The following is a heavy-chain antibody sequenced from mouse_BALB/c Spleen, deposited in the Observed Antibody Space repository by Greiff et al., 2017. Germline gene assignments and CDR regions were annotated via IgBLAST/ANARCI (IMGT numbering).Heavy chain of an antibody. Sequence: VQLQESGPGLVAPSQSLSITCTVSGFSLTSYGVHWVRQPPGKGLEWLGVMWAGGSTNYNSALMSRLSISKDNSKSQVFLKMNSLQTDDTAMYYCARGRGYGSAWFAYWGQGTLVTVSA. V-gene: IGHV2-9*02. J-gene: IGHJ3*01. CDR3: ARGRGYGSAWFAY. CDR2: MWAGGST. D-gene: IGHD2-10*02. CDR1: GFSLTSYG.